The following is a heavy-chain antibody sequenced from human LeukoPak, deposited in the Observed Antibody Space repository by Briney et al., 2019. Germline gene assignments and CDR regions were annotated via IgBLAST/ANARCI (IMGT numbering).Heavy chain of an antibody. J-gene: IGHJ4*02. D-gene: IGHD5-18*01. CDR2: ISGSGGST. Sequence: GGSLRLSCAASGFTFSNYGMSWVRQAPGKGLEWVSGISGSGGSTYYADSVKGRFTISRDNAKNTLYLQMNSLRAEDTAVYYCARDQDSYGYYDYWGQGTLVTVSS. CDR1: GFTFSNYG. CDR3: ARDQDSYGYYDY. V-gene: IGHV3-23*01.